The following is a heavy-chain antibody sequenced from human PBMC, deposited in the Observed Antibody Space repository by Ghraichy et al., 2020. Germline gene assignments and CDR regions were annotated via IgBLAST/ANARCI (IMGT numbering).Heavy chain of an antibody. V-gene: IGHV1-18*01. CDR1: GYTFTSYG. Sequence: ASVKVSCKASGYTFTSYGISWVRQAPGQGLEWMGWISAYNGNTNYAQKLQGRVTMTTDTSTSTAYMELRSLRSDDTAVYYCARDLSHFGSSFLRVGSQGFDYWGQGTLVTVSS. CDR3: ARDLSHFGSSFLRVGSQGFDY. D-gene: IGHD6-13*01. J-gene: IGHJ4*02. CDR2: ISAYNGNT.